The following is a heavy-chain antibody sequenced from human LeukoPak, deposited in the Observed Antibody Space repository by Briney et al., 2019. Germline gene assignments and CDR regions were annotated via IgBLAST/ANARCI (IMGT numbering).Heavy chain of an antibody. V-gene: IGHV3-30-3*01. Sequence: GGSLRLSCAASGFTFSSYAMHWVRQAPGKGLEWVAVISYDGSNKYYADSVKGRFTISRDNSKNTLYLQMNSLRAEDTAVYYCARDPRGCGGDCYSSGSHPHFDYWGQGTLVTVSS. J-gene: IGHJ4*02. CDR2: ISYDGSNK. CDR1: GFTFSSYA. D-gene: IGHD2-21*02. CDR3: ARDPRGCGGDCYSSGSHPHFDY.